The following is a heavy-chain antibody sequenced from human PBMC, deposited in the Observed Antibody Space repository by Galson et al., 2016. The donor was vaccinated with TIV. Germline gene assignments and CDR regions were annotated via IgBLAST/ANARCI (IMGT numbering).Heavy chain of an antibody. D-gene: IGHD5-18*01. Sequence: SVKVSCKAPGGTFSSFVFNWVRQAPGQGLEWMGGITPLFGTTNYAQKFQGRVTITADESTSTDYMELSSLRSEDTAVYYCAKDRNTAFDTYSYYYGMDAWGQGTTFTVSS. CDR2: ITPLFGTT. J-gene: IGHJ6*02. CDR1: GGTFSSFV. V-gene: IGHV1-69*13. CDR3: AKDRNTAFDTYSYYYGMDA.